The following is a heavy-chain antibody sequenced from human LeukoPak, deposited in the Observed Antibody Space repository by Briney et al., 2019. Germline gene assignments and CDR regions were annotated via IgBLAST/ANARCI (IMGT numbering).Heavy chain of an antibody. CDR1: GFTFSSYE. J-gene: IGHJ4*02. V-gene: IGHV3-48*03. D-gene: IGHD3-22*01. Sequence: GGSLRLSCAASGFTFSSYEMNWVRQAPGKGLEWVSYISSSGSTIYYADSVKGRFTISRDNAENSLYLQMNSLRAEDTAVYYCARPYYYDSSGESYFDYWGQGTLVTVSS. CDR3: ARPYYYDSSGESYFDY. CDR2: ISSSGSTI.